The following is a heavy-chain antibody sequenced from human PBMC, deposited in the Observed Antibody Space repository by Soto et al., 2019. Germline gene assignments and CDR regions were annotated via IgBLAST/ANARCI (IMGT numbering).Heavy chain of an antibody. CDR3: ASWNIWGSYRYRPPPHDAFDI. J-gene: IGHJ3*02. CDR1: GFTFSSYG. Sequence: GGSLRLSCAASGFTFSSYGMHWVRQAPGKGLEWVAVIWYDGSNKYYADSVKGRFTISRDNSKNTLYLQMNSLRAEDTAVYYCASWNIWGSYRYRPPPHDAFDIWGQGTLVTVSS. D-gene: IGHD3-16*02. V-gene: IGHV3-33*01. CDR2: IWYDGSNK.